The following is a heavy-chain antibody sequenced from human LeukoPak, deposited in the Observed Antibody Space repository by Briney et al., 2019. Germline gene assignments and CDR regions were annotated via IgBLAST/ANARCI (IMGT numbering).Heavy chain of an antibody. CDR2: ISGSGGST. D-gene: IGHD3-22*01. CDR3: ANLSPYYYDSSGYERKVDY. CDR1: GFTFSDYG. Sequence: GGSLRLSCAASGFTFSDYGMNWVRQAPGKGLEWVSAISGSGGSTYYADSVKGRFTISRDNSKNTLYLQMNSLRAEDTAVYYCANLSPYYYDSSGYERKVDYWGQGTLVTVSS. V-gene: IGHV3-23*01. J-gene: IGHJ4*02.